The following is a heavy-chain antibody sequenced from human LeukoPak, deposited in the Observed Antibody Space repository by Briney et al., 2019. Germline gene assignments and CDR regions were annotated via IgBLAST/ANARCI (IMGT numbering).Heavy chain of an antibody. D-gene: IGHD1-7*01. CDR1: GYTFTSYY. CDR2: INPNSGGT. Sequence: ASVKVSCKASGYTFTSYYMHWVRQAPGQGLEWMGWINPNSGGTNYAQKFQGRVTMTRDTSISTAYMELSRLRSDDTAVYYCARGTGTTSLLYYYYYMDVWGKGTTVTVSS. V-gene: IGHV1-2*02. CDR3: ARGTGTTSLLYYYYYMDV. J-gene: IGHJ6*03.